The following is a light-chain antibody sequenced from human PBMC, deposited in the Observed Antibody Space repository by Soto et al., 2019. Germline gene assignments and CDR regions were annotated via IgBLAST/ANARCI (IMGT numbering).Light chain of an antibody. Sequence: EIVMTQSPATLSVSLGERATLSCRASQSVSGNLAWFQQRPGQAPRLLIYGSSTRATGIPARFSGSKSGTEFTLTISSLQSEDFAVYYCQQYNTWPLTFGGGTKVEI. J-gene: IGKJ4*01. CDR1: QSVSGN. CDR3: QQYNTWPLT. CDR2: GSS. V-gene: IGKV3-15*01.